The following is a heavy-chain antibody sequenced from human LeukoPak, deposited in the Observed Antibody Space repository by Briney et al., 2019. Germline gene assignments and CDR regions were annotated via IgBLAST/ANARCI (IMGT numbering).Heavy chain of an antibody. J-gene: IGHJ6*02. Sequence: SETLSLTCTVSGGSISIYYWSWIRQPPGKGLEWIGYIYYSGSTNYNPSLKSRVTISVDTSKNQFSLKLSSVTAADTAVYYCARSGFSLMDVWGQGTTVTVSS. CDR3: ARSGFSLMDV. CDR1: GGSISIYY. V-gene: IGHV4-59*01. CDR2: IYYSGST. D-gene: IGHD3-10*01.